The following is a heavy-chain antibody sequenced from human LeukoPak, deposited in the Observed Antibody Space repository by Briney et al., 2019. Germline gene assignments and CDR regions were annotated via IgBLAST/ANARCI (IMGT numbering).Heavy chain of an antibody. Sequence: SETLSLTCNVSGGSISSYYWSWIRQAPGKGLEWIGYIYYTGNTNYNPSLKSRVTISVDTSKNQFSLKLSSVTAADTAVYYCARRNVGYRSGQLDYWGQGTLVTVSS. V-gene: IGHV4-59*01. CDR3: ARRNVGYRSGQLDY. J-gene: IGHJ4*02. D-gene: IGHD6-19*01. CDR2: IYYTGNT. CDR1: GGSISSYY.